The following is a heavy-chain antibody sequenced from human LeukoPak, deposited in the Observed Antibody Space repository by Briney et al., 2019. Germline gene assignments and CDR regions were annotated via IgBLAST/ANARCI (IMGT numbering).Heavy chain of an antibody. Sequence: SQTLSLTCAISGDSVSSNSASWNWIRQSPSRGLEWLGRTYYRSKWSHDYALSVKSRITINPDTSKNQFSLQLNSVTPEDTGVYHCAGTHSYFDCWGQGTLVTVSS. V-gene: IGHV6-1*01. CDR3: AGTHSYFDC. CDR2: TYYRSKWSH. CDR1: GDSVSSNSAS. J-gene: IGHJ4*02.